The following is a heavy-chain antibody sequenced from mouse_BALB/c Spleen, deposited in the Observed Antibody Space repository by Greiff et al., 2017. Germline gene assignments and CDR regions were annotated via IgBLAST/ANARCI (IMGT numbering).Heavy chain of an antibody. CDR3: TRDWGITSAMDY. J-gene: IGHJ4*01. Sequence: EVMLVESGGGLVKPGGSLKLSCAASGFTFSSYTMSWVRQTPEKRLEWVATISSGGSYTYYPDSVKGRFTISRDNAKNTLYLQMSSLKSEDTAMYYCTRDWGITSAMDYWGQGTSVTVSS. D-gene: IGHD2-4*01. CDR1: GFTFSSYT. CDR2: ISSGGSYT. V-gene: IGHV5-6-4*01.